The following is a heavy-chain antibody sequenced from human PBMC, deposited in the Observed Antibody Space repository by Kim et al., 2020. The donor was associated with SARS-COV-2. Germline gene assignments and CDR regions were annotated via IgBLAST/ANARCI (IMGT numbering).Heavy chain of an antibody. CDR3: AKIVVRGCFPVDY. V-gene: IGHV3-23*01. D-gene: IGHD3-10*01. J-gene: IGHJ4*02. Sequence: YAGSVKGRFTISRDNSKNTLYLQMNSLRAEDTAVYYCAKIVVRGCFPVDYWGQGTLVTVSS.